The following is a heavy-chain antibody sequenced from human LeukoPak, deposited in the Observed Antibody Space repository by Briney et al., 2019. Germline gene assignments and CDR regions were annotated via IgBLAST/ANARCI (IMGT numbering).Heavy chain of an antibody. CDR1: GGSISSSSYY. V-gene: IGHV4-39*01. CDR2: IYYSGST. CDR3: ARLGGVGATCCDY. Sequence: SETLSLTCTVSGGSISSSSYYWGWIRQPPGKGLEWIGSIYYSGSTYYNPSLKSRVTISGDTSKNQFALKLSSVTAADTAVYYCARLGGVGATCCDYWGQGTLVTVSS. D-gene: IGHD1-26*01. J-gene: IGHJ4*02.